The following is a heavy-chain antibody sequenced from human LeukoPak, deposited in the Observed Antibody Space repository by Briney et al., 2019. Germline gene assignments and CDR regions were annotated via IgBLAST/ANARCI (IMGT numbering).Heavy chain of an antibody. Sequence: TGGSLRLSCAASGFTFSSYAMSWVRQAPGKGLECVAVISSDVYDGTTEYYADSVKGRFTISRDNSKNTVYLQMNSLRGEDTAVYYCASTAAATDPPGFWGQGTLVTVSS. V-gene: IGHV3-30-3*01. D-gene: IGHD6-13*01. CDR2: ISSDVYDGTTE. CDR1: GFTFSSYA. CDR3: ASTAAATDPPGF. J-gene: IGHJ4*02.